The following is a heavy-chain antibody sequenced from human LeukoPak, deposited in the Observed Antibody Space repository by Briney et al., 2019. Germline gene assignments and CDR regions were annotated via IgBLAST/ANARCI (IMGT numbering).Heavy chain of an antibody. Sequence: GGSLRLSCAASGFTFSTYAMTWVRQAPGKGLDWVSVISNGGVSTYYADSVKGRFTISRDNSKNTLYLEMNSLRAEDTALYYCAKLSSVSSQDLDYWGQGTLVTVSS. D-gene: IGHD2-2*01. J-gene: IGHJ4*02. CDR1: GFTFSTYA. V-gene: IGHV3-23*01. CDR2: ISNGGVST. CDR3: AKLSSVSSQDLDY.